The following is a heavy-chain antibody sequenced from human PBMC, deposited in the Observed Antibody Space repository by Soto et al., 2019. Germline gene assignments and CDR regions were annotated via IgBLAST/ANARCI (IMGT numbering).Heavy chain of an antibody. J-gene: IGHJ6*02. CDR3: ARGNDGYNPGGYYYYGMDV. CDR1: GGTFSSYA. Sequence: ASVKVSCKASGGTFSSYAISWVRQAPGQGLEWMGGIIPIFGTANYAQKFQGRVTITADESTSTAYMELSSLRSEDTAVYYCARGNDGYNPGGYYYYGMDVWGQGTTVTVSS. D-gene: IGHD5-12*01. CDR2: IIPIFGTA. V-gene: IGHV1-69*13.